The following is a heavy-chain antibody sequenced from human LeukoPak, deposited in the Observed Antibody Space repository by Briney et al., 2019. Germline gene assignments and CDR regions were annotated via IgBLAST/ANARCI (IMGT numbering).Heavy chain of an antibody. CDR2: ISSSSSYI. J-gene: IGHJ4*02. D-gene: IGHD3-9*01. CDR3: RVLRYFDWLLFDY. Sequence: PGGSLRLSCAASGFTFSSYSMNWVRQAPGKGLEWVSSISSSSSYIYYADSVKGRFTISRDNAKNTLYLQMNSLRAGYTAVYYCRVLRYFDWLLFDYWGQGTLVTVSS. CDR1: GFTFSSYS. V-gene: IGHV3-21*03.